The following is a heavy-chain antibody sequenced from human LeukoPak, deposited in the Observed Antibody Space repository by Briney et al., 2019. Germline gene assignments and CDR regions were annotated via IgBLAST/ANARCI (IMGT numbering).Heavy chain of an antibody. V-gene: IGHV3-11*01. CDR1: GFDLSDYY. CDR2: ISSSGGNI. J-gene: IGHJ4*02. CDR3: ARRRDYFDY. Sequence: GGSLRLSCVVSGFDLSDYYMSWIRQAPGKGLEWISYISSSGGNIYFADSVKGRFTMSRDNARGSLYLQMNSLTADDAAIYYCARRRDYFDYWGQGTLVTVSS.